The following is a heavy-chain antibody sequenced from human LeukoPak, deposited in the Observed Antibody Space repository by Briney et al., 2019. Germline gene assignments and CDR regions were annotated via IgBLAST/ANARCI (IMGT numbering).Heavy chain of an antibody. V-gene: IGHV3-30*04. CDR1: GFTFRSCA. Sequence: PGGSLRLSCAASGFTFRSCAMHRVRLAPGKGLDWVAVISYEGSENDYADSVKGRFTISRDNSKNMLYLQMNSLRDEDSAVYYCARDRHEMRFLDGAFDVWGRGTLVTVSS. CDR3: ARDRHEMRFLDGAFDV. D-gene: IGHD3-3*01. CDR2: ISYEGSEN. J-gene: IGHJ3*01.